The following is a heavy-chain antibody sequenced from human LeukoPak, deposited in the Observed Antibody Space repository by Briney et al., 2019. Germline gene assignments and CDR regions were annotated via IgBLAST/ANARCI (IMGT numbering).Heavy chain of an antibody. V-gene: IGHV1-2*02. J-gene: IGHJ4*02. CDR2: INPNSGGT. Sequence: ASVKVSCKASGYTFTGYYMHWVRQAPGQGLEWMGWINPNSGGTNYAQKFQGRVTMTRDTSISTAYMELSRLRSDDTAVYYCARDNDYGGYACDYWGQGTLVTVSS. D-gene: IGHD4-17*01. CDR3: ARDNDYGGYACDY. CDR1: GYTFTGYY.